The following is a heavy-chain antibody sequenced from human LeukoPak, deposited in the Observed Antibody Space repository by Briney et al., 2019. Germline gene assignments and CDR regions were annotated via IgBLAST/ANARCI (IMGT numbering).Heavy chain of an antibody. CDR1: GFTFSSYE. V-gene: IGHV3-48*03. CDR3: ARDLAAPFDY. D-gene: IGHD2-15*01. Sequence: GGSLRLSCAASGFTFSSYEMNWIRQAPGKGLEWVSYISGRGGTIYYADSVKGRFTISRDNAKNSLSLQMNSLRAEDTALYYCARDLAAPFDYWGQVTVVTDSS. CDR2: ISGRGGTI. J-gene: IGHJ4*02.